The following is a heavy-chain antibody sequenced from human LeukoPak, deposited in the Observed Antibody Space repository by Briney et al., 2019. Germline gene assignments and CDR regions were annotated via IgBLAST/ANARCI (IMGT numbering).Heavy chain of an antibody. CDR2: ISGSGGST. CDR3: AKSRSVTSANWFDP. V-gene: IGHV3-23*01. J-gene: IGHJ5*02. D-gene: IGHD3-10*01. CDR1: GFTFSSYG. Sequence: GGSLRLSCAASGFTFSSYGMSWVRQAPGKGLEWVSAISGSGGSTYYADSVKGRFTISRDNSKNTLYLQMNSLRAEDTAVYYCAKSRSVTSANWFDPWGQGTLVTVSS.